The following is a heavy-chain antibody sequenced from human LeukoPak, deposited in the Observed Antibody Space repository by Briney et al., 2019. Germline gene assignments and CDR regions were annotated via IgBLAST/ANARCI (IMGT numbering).Heavy chain of an antibody. Sequence: PSETLSLTCAVSGGSISSSNWWSWVRQPPGKGLEWIGEIYHSGSTNYNPSLKSRVTISVDKSKNQFSLKLSSVTAADTAVYYCARELTTYYDFWSGYLNYYYGMDVWGQGTTVTVSS. V-gene: IGHV4-4*02. CDR2: IYHSGST. D-gene: IGHD3-3*01. CDR3: ARELTTYYDFWSGYLNYYYGMDV. J-gene: IGHJ6*02. CDR1: GGSISSSNW.